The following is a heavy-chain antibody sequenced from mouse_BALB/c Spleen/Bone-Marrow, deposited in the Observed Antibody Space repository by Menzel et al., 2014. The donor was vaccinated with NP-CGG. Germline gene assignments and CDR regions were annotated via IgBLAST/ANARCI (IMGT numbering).Heavy chain of an antibody. CDR2: IYPGDFNT. J-gene: IGHJ4*01. D-gene: IGHD2-4*01. Sequence: LVESGPELVKPGASVRISCKASGYTFTSYYIHWVRQRPGQGLEWIGWIYPGDFNTKFNEKFKGKATLTADKSSSTASMQLSSLTSEDSAVYFCARKSQRAYDSMNYWGQETSVTVSS. CDR1: GYTFTSYY. CDR3: ARKSQRAYDSMNY. V-gene: IGHV1S56*01.